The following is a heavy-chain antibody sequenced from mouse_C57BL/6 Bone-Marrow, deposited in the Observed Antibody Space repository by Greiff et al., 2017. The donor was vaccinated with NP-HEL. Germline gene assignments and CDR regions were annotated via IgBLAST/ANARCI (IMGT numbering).Heavy chain of an antibody. V-gene: IGHV1-9*01. CDR2: ILPGSGNT. Sequence: QVQLQQSGAELMKPGASVKLSCKATGHTFTGNWIEWVKQRPGHGLEWIGEILPGSGNTYYNERFKGKATFTADTSSNTAYMQLSSLTTEDSAIYYCERDYYGSSYFDYWGQGTTLTVSS. D-gene: IGHD1-1*01. J-gene: IGHJ2*01. CDR3: ERDYYGSSYFDY. CDR1: GHTFTGNW.